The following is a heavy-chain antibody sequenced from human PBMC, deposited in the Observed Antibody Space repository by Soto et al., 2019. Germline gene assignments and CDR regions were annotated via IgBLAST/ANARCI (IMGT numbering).Heavy chain of an antibody. CDR3: ARQYYDSSGPYQAFDI. V-gene: IGHV5-51*01. J-gene: IGHJ3*02. CDR2: IYPGDSDT. CDR1: GYSFTSYW. D-gene: IGHD3-22*01. Sequence: GESLKISCKGSGYSFTSYWIGWVRQMPGKGLERMGIIYPGDSDTRYSPSFQGQVTISADKSISTAYLQWSSLKASDTAMYYCARQYYDSSGPYQAFDIWGQGTMVTVSS.